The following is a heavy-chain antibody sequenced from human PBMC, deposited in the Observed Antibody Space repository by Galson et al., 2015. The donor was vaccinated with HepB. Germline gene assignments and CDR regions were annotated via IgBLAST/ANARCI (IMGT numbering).Heavy chain of an antibody. Sequence: SLRLSCAASGFTFSSYSMNWVRQAPGKGLEWVSFISSSSSSIYYTDSVKGRFTISRDNAKNSLYLQMDSLRVEDTAVYYCARDRIPDARYGEVSSWGQGTLVTVSS. D-gene: IGHD2-2*01. J-gene: IGHJ5*02. V-gene: IGHV3-21*01. CDR2: ISSSSSSI. CDR1: GFTFSSYS. CDR3: ARDRIPDARYGEVSS.